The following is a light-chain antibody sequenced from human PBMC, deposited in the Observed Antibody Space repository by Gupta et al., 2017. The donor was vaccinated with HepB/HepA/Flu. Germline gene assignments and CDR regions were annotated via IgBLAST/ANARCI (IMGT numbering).Light chain of an antibody. CDR1: QAIGDW. CDR2: KAS. Sequence: DIQMSQSPSTLSASGGDRVTITCRASQAIGDWLAWYQQKPGKDPKLLIYKASTLQGGVPWRFSGSGSGTEFTLTISSLQPDDFATYYCQQDESFPLTFGGGTKVEIK. J-gene: IGKJ4*01. V-gene: IGKV1-5*03. CDR3: QQDESFPLT.